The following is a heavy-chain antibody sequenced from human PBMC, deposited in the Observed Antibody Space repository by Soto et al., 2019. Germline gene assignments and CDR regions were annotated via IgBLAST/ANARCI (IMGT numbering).Heavy chain of an antibody. Sequence: SETLSLTCSVSDGSITEYHWNWIRRPPGKGLEWIGYVSYSGSSNYNPALKNRVAVSSDTSKNQFFLKLNSVTAADTAVYYCTRLRYNGAFDYWGKGMLVTVSS. D-gene: IGHD1-1*01. V-gene: IGHV4-59*08. CDR2: VSYSGSS. CDR3: TRLRYNGAFDY. J-gene: IGHJ4*02. CDR1: DGSITEYH.